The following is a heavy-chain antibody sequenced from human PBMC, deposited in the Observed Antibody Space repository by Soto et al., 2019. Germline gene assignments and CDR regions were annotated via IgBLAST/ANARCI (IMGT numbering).Heavy chain of an antibody. Sequence: LRLSCAVSGFSFGTYTVNWVRQAPGTGLEWVSGLSDSVGTTHYAYSVKGRFTISRDKSKNTLYLQMNNLRAEDTAVYYCAKHLIGGRLQSPFDLWGQGTQVTVSS. D-gene: IGHD3-3*02. CDR2: LSDSVGTT. CDR3: AKHLIGGRLQSPFDL. CDR1: GFSFGTYT. V-gene: IGHV3-23*01. J-gene: IGHJ4*02.